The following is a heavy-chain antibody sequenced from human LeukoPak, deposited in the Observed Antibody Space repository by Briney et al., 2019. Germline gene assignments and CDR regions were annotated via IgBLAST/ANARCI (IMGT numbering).Heavy chain of an antibody. CDR1: GYTFIGYY. V-gene: IGHV1-8*02. CDR2: MNPNSGNT. D-gene: IGHD5-18*01. Sequence: ASVKVSCKASGYTFIGYYMHWVRQATGQGLEWMGWMNPNSGNTGYAQKFQGRVTMTRNTSISTAYMELSSLRSEDTAVYYCAREYSYGYYYYYYMDVWGKGTTVTISS. CDR3: AREYSYGYYYYYYMDV. J-gene: IGHJ6*03.